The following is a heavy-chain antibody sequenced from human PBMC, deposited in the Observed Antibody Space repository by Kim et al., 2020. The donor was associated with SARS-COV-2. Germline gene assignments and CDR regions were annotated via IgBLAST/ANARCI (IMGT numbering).Heavy chain of an antibody. Sequence: GGSLRLSCAASGFTFSNAWMSWVRQAPGKGMEWVGRIKSKTDGGTKDYAAPVKGRFTISRDDSKDTLYLQMNSLKTEDTAVYYCTTVGDIEMATMRFAFDIWGQGTMVTVSS. CDR2: IKSKTDGGTK. V-gene: IGHV3-15*01. CDR1: GFTFSNAW. CDR3: TTVGDIEMATMRFAFDI. D-gene: IGHD5-12*01. J-gene: IGHJ3*02.